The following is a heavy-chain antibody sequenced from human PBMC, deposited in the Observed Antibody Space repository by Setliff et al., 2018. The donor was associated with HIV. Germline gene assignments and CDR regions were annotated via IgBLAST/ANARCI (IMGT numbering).Heavy chain of an antibody. CDR3: AREGQWLA. CDR2: VNADNGNT. Sequence: ASVKVSCKASVYTFTSYAPHWVRQAPGQRLEWMGLVNADNGNTKCSEKFQGRVTITRDTAASTVYMELSSLKTEDTAVYYCAREGQWLAWGQGTLVTVSS. D-gene: IGHD6-19*01. J-gene: IGHJ5*02. CDR1: VYTFTSYA. V-gene: IGHV1-3*01.